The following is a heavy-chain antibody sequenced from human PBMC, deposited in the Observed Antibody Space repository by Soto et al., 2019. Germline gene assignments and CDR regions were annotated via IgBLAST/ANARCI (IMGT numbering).Heavy chain of an antibody. CDR2: ISYDGSNK. J-gene: IGHJ5*02. Sequence: GGSLRLSCAASGFTFSSYAMHWVLQAPGKGLEWVAVISYDGSNKYYADSVKGRFTISRDNSKNTLYLQMNSLRAEDTAVYYCPREGVLRYFDGPGGAGNWFDPWGQGTLVTVSS. CDR1: GFTFSSYA. V-gene: IGHV3-30-3*01. D-gene: IGHD3-9*01. CDR3: PREGVLRYFDGPGGAGNWFDP.